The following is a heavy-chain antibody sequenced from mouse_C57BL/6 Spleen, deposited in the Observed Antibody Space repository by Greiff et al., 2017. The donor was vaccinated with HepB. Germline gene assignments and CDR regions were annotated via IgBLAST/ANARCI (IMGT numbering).Heavy chain of an antibody. CDR2: IDPSDSYT. CDR1: GYTFTSYW. CDR3: ARSGEMDY. J-gene: IGHJ4*01. Sequence: QVQLQQPGAELVMPGASVKLSCKASGYTFTSYWMHWVKQRPGQGLEWIGEIDPSDSYTNYNQKFKGKSTLTVYKSSSTAYMQLSSLTSEDSAVYYCARSGEMDYWGQGTSVTVSS. V-gene: IGHV1-69*01.